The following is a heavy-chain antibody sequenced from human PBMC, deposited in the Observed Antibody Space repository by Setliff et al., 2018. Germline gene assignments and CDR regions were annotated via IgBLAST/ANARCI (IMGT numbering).Heavy chain of an antibody. CDR3: ARSFSRREKFLLDY. J-gene: IGHJ4*02. V-gene: IGHV4-34*12. CDR2: IIHSGST. Sequence: GSLRLFCAASGLSFRDHFMDWIRQPPGKRLEWIGEIIHSGSTNYNPSLKSRVTISMDTSKNQFSLKVSSVTAADTAVYYCARSFSRREKFLLDYWGQGALVTVSS. CDR1: GLSFRDHF.